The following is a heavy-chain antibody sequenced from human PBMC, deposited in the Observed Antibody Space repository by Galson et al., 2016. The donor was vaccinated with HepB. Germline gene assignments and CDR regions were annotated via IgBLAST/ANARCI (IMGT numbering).Heavy chain of an antibody. V-gene: IGHV1-2*02. CDR2: INPNDGDT. D-gene: IGHD6-19*01. CDR1: GYTFTGHY. CDR3: ARIFGNSSGWSSLENIENFFDY. J-gene: IGHJ4*02. Sequence: SVKVSCKASGYTFTGHYMHWVRQAPGQGLEWMGWINPNDGDTRYAQKFPGRVTMTRDTAISTAYMELSRLRSDDTAVYYCARIFGNSSGWSSLENIENFFDYWGQGTLVTVSS.